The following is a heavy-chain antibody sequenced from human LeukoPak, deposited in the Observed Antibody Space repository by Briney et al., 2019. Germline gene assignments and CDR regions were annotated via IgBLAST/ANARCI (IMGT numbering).Heavy chain of an antibody. CDR1: GYTFTGYY. CDR3: ARALHRITIFGVVTLVNWFDP. J-gene: IGHJ5*02. Sequence: ASVKLSCKASGYTFTGYYMHWVRQAPGQGLEWMGWINPNSGGTNYAQKFQGRVTMTRDTSISTAYMELSRLRSDDTAVYYCARALHRITIFGVVTLVNWFDPWGQGTLVTVSS. D-gene: IGHD3-3*01. CDR2: INPNSGGT. V-gene: IGHV1-2*02.